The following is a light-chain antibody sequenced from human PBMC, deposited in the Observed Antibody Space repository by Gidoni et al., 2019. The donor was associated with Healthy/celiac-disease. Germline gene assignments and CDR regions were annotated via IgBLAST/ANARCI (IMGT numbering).Light chain of an antibody. CDR3: AAWDDSLNGVV. Sequence: PPSASGTPGQRVTISCSGSSSNIGSNTVNWYQQLPGTAPKLLIYSNNQRPSGVPDRFSGSKSGTSASLAISGLQSEDEADYYCAAWDDSLNGVVFGGGTKLTVL. CDR2: SNN. J-gene: IGLJ2*01. V-gene: IGLV1-44*01. CDR1: SSNIGSNT.